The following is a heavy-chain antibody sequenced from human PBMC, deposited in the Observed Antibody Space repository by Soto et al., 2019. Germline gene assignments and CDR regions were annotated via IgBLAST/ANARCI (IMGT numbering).Heavy chain of an antibody. CDR1: GFSFSSYA. CDR3: AKDRERDAWYEDY. J-gene: IGHJ4*02. D-gene: IGHD6-13*01. V-gene: IGHV3-23*01. CDR2: ISGSDGST. Sequence: GGSLRLSCVASGFSFSSYAMSWVRQAPGKGLEWVSVISGSDGSTYYADSVKGRFTISRDNSKNTLYLQMNSLRAEDTAVYYRAKDRERDAWYEDYWGQGTLVTVSS.